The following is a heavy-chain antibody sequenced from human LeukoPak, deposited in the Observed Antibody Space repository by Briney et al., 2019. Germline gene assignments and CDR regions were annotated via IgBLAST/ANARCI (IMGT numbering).Heavy chain of an antibody. CDR2: INPNSGGT. J-gene: IGHJ5*02. Sequence: ASVKVSCKASGYTFSGYYLHWVRQAPGQGLEYMGWINPNSGGTKYAENFQGRVTMTRDTSISTAFMELSRLRSDDTAVYYCARGGGYSFSFFDPWGQGTLVTVSS. V-gene: IGHV1-2*02. CDR1: GYTFSGYY. D-gene: IGHD2/OR15-2a*01. CDR3: ARGGGYSFSFFDP.